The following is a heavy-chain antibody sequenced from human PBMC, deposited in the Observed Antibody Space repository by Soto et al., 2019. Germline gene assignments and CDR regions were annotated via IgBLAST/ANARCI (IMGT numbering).Heavy chain of an antibody. CDR1: GFTFDDHA. D-gene: IGHD3-22*01. V-gene: IGHV3-9*01. CDR2: ISWNSGNI. J-gene: IGHJ4*02. CDR3: VRDMDVSGYARFDY. Sequence: PGGSLRLSCAASGFTFDDHAMHWVRQVPGKGLEWVSGISWNSGNIGYADSVKGRFTISRDNAENSLYLQMNSLRVEDTALYYCVRDMDVSGYARFDYGGQGTLVTVSS.